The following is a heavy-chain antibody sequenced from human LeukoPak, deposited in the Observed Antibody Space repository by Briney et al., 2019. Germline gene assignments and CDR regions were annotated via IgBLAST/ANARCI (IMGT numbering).Heavy chain of an antibody. J-gene: IGHJ3*02. CDR2: ISSGGRTI. CDR3: ARPVVSATTPDTFDI. D-gene: IGHD2-15*01. CDR1: GFTFSDYY. Sequence: GGSLRLSCAVSGFTFSDYYMSWIRQAPGKGLEWVSYISSGGRTIYYADSVKGRFTMSRDNAKNSLDLQMNSLRAEDTAVEYCARPVVSATTPDTFDIWGQGTMVTVSS. V-gene: IGHV3-11*04.